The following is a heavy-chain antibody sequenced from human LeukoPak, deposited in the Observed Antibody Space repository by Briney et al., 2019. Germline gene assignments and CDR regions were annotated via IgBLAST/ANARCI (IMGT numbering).Heavy chain of an antibody. D-gene: IGHD6-6*01. V-gene: IGHV3-33*01. CDR3: ARAHSSSSTFDL. J-gene: IGHJ4*02. CDR1: GFTFSDYG. CDR2: KWYDGSKK. Sequence: PGGSLRLSCAVSGFTFSDYGIHWVRQAPGQGLEWVALKWYDGSKKYYADSVKGRFTISRDNTKNTLNSLRADDTAVYYCARAHSSSSTFDLWGQGTLVTVSS.